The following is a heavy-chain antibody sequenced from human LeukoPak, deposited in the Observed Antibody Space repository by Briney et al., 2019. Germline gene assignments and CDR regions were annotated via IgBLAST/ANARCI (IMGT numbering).Heavy chain of an antibody. J-gene: IGHJ4*02. CDR1: GFTFSSYG. CDR3: AKDRVTGSPSMVVDY. CDR2: ISYDGSNK. V-gene: IGHV3-30*18. Sequence: PGGSLRLSCAASGFTFSSYGMHWVRQAPGKGLEWVAVISYDGSNKYYADSVKGRFTISRDNSKNTLYLQMNSLRAEDTAVYYCAKDRVTGSPSMVVDYWGQGTLVTVSS. D-gene: IGHD2-21*01.